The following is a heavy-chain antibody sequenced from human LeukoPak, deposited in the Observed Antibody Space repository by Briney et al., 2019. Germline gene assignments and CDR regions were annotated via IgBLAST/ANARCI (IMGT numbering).Heavy chain of an antibody. D-gene: IGHD6-13*01. J-gene: IGHJ4*02. V-gene: IGHV3-23*01. CDR2: ISGSGGST. CDR3: AKDLGGIAAAGRPGPLDY. Sequence: GGSLRLSCAASGFTVSSNYMSWVRQAPGKGLEWVSAISGSGGSTYYADSVKGRFTISRDNSKNTLYLQMNSLRAEDTAVYYCAKDLGGIAAAGRPGPLDYWGQGTLVTVSS. CDR1: GFTVSSNY.